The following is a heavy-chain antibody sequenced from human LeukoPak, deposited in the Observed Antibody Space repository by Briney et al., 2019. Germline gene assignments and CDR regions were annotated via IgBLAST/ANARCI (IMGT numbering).Heavy chain of an antibody. CDR2: IYYSGST. V-gene: IGHV4-59*08. D-gene: IGHD1-26*01. CDR3: ASLRLLGGSKQYYFDY. Sequence: SETLSLTWTVSGGSISSYYWSWIRQPPGKGLEWIGYIYYSGSTNYNPSLKSRVTISVDTSKNQFSLKLSSVTAADTAVYYCASLRLLGGSKQYYFDYWGQGTLVTVSS. CDR1: GGSISSYY. J-gene: IGHJ4*02.